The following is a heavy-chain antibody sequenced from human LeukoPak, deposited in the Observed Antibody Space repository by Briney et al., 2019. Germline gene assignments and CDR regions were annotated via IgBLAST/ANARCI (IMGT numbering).Heavy chain of an antibody. Sequence: ASVKVSCKASGGTFSSYAISWVRQAPGQGLEWMGRIIPIFGTANYAQKFQGRVTITTDESTSTAYMELSSLRSEDTAVYYCAKTRSSGWYDDTYFDYWGQGTLVTVSS. J-gene: IGHJ4*02. D-gene: IGHD6-19*01. V-gene: IGHV1-69*05. CDR1: GGTFSSYA. CDR3: AKTRSSGWYDDTYFDY. CDR2: IIPIFGTA.